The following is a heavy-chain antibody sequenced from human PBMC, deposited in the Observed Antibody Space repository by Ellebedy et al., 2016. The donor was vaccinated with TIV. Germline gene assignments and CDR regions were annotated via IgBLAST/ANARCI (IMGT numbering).Heavy chain of an antibody. CDR1: GFTFSSYA. CDR2: ISGSGGST. J-gene: IGHJ4*02. Sequence: GGSLRLSXAASGFTFSSYAMSWVRQAPGKGLEWVSAISGSGGSTYYADSVKGRFTISRDNSKNTLYLQMNSLRAEDTAVYYCAKDSTVVRGAQRSEFDYWGQGTLVTVSS. V-gene: IGHV3-23*01. D-gene: IGHD3-10*01. CDR3: AKDSTVVRGAQRSEFDY.